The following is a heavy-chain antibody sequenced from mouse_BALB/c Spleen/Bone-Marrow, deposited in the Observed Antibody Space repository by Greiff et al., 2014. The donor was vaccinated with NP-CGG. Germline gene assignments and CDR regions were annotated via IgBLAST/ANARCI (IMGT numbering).Heavy chain of an antibody. CDR2: ISTYYGDA. Sequence: QVQLQQPGAELVRPGVSVKISCKGSGYTFTDYAMHWVKQSHAKSLEWIGVISTYYGDATYNQKFECKATMTVDKSSSTAYMELARLTSEDSAIYYCARDLDYWGQGTTLTVSS. CDR1: GYTFTDYA. CDR3: ARDLDY. J-gene: IGHJ2*01. V-gene: IGHV1S137*01.